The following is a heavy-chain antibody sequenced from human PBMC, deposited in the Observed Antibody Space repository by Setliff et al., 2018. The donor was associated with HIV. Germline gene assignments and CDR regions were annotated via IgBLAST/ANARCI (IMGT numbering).Heavy chain of an antibody. CDR2: INPNSGGT. CDR3: ARGRHSGTYEAFDI. CDR1: GYTFTNYY. V-gene: IGHV1-2*02. J-gene: IGHJ3*02. D-gene: IGHD1-26*01. Sequence: ASVKVSCKASGYTFTNYYMHWVRQAPGQGLEWMGWINPNSGGTNYAQKFQGRVTMTRDTSISTAYMELSRLRSDDTAVYYCARGRHSGTYEAFDIWGPGTMVTVSS.